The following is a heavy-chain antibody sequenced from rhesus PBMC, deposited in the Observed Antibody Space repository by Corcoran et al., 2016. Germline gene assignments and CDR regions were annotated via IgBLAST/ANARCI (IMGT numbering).Heavy chain of an antibody. CDR1: GGSISDSYR. D-gene: IGHD2-33*01. V-gene: IGHV4S10*01. Sequence: QVQLQESGPGVVKPSETLSLTCAVSGGSISDSYRWSWIRQPPGKGLEWIGYIYGSSTSTNYNPSRKSRVTISKDTSKNQFSLKLSSVTAADTAVYYCARSPSLAHCSDSGCSYWYFDLWGPGTPITISS. J-gene: IGHJ2*01. CDR2: IYGSSTST. CDR3: ARSPSLAHCSDSGCSYWYFDL.